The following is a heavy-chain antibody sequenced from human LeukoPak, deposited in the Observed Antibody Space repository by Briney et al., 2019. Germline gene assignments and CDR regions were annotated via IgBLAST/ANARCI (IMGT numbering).Heavy chain of an antibody. CDR3: ARERGYYDSSGYSDGGFDY. CDR2: ISYDGSNK. CDR1: GFTFSSYA. D-gene: IGHD3-22*01. J-gene: IGHJ4*02. V-gene: IGHV3-30*04. Sequence: PGGSLRLSCAASGFTFSSYAMHWVRQAPGKGLEWVAVISYDGSNKYYADSVKGRFTISRDNSKNTLYLQMNSLRAEDTAVYYCARERGYYDSSGYSDGGFDYWGQGTLVTVSS.